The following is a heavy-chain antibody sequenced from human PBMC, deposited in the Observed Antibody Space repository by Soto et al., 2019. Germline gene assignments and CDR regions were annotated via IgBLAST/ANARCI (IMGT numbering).Heavy chain of an antibody. Sequence: EVQLVESGGGVVQPGGSLRLSCAASGFSFSRHWMHWVRQVPGQGLEWVSRINNAGVGTSYADSVKGRFTMSRDKAKNTLYLQMNDLRVADTALYFCARLGGYDPTHEYWGQGALVTVSS. J-gene: IGHJ1*01. CDR2: INNAGVGT. CDR1: GFSFSRHW. D-gene: IGHD5-12*01. CDR3: ARLGGYDPTHEY. V-gene: IGHV3-74*01.